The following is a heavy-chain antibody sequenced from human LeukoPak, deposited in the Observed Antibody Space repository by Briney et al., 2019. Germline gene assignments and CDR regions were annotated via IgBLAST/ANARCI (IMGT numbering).Heavy chain of an antibody. J-gene: IGHJ3*02. Sequence: QPGGSLRLSCAASGLTFDDYAMHWVRQPPGKGLEWVSLIHWDGGSAYYADSVKGRFTISRDNAKNSLYLQMNSLRAEDTAVYYCARVGRKDAFDIWGQGTMVTVSS. CDR1: GLTFDDYA. D-gene: IGHD1-26*01. CDR2: IHWDGGSA. CDR3: ARVGRKDAFDI. V-gene: IGHV3-43D*03.